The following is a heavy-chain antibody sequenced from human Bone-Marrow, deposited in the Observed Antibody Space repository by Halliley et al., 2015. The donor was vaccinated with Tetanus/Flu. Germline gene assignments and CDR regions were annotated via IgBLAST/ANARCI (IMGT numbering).Heavy chain of an antibody. CDR1: GVSLTSSGYY. D-gene: IGHD3-16*02. CDR2: LNYSGST. J-gene: IGHJ4*02. Sequence: TLSLTCTVSGVSLTSSGYYWGWIRQPPGKGLEWIGSLNYSGSTYYNPSLKSRVSISVDTSKNHLSLNLNSVTAADTAVYYCARHYRHWLFDYWGQGTLVTVSS. V-gene: IGHV4-39*01. CDR3: ARHYRHWLFDY.